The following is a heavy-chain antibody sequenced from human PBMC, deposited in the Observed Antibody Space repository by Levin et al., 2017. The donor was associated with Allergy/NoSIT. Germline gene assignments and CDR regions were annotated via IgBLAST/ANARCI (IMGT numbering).Heavy chain of an antibody. V-gene: IGHV2-70*13. CDR3: EREYSSGWYRIFDI. CDR2: IDWDDDK. D-gene: IGHD6-19*01. J-gene: IGHJ3*02. CDR1: GFSLSTSGMC. Sequence: SGPTLVKPTQTLTLTCTFSGFSLSTSGMCVSWFRQPPGKALEWLALIDWDDDKYYRTSLKTRLTISKDTSKDQVVLTMTNMDPVDTATYYCEREYSSGWYRIFDIWGQGTMVTVSS.